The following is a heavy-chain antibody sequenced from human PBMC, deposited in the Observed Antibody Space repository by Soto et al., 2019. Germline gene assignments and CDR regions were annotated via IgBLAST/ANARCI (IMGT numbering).Heavy chain of an antibody. J-gene: IGHJ5*02. D-gene: IGHD2-2*02. V-gene: IGHV4-31*03. CDR2: IDDSGST. CDR3: ARVGYCISTSCSTSFDP. Sequence: SETLSLTCTVSGCSISSGGYYWSWIRQHPGKGLEGIGYIDDSGSTYYNPSLNRRTITSVNTTNNHYSQKLSPMTAAATAVYYCARVGYCISTSCSTSFDPWGQGTLVTVSS. CDR1: GCSISSGGYY.